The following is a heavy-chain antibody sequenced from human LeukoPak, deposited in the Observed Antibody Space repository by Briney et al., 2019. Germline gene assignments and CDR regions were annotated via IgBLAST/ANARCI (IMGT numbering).Heavy chain of an antibody. V-gene: IGHV4-59*01. Sequence: SETLSLTCTVSGVSISSYYWSWIRQPPGKGLEWIGHIYYSGSTNYNPSLKSRVTISVDTSKNQFSLKLSSVTAADTAVYYCARSRRYYDSSGYYSHWGQGTLVTVSS. J-gene: IGHJ4*02. CDR2: IYYSGST. D-gene: IGHD3-22*01. CDR1: GVSISSYY. CDR3: ARSRRYYDSSGYYSH.